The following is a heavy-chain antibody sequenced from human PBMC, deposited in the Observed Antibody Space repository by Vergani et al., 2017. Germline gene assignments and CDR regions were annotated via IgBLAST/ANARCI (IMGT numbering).Heavy chain of an antibody. CDR2: INWSSDSI. J-gene: IGHJ6*02. CDR3: ANSVIAGNVGVAYFGMDV. V-gene: IGHV3-9*01. Sequence: EVQLVESGGGLVQPGRSLRLSCAASGFTFDDYAMHWVRQAPGKGLEWVSGINWSSDSIAYADSVKGRFTISRDNAKNTVNLQMNSLRTEDTAVYFCANSVIAGNVGVAYFGMDVWGRGTTVTVSS. CDR1: GFTFDDYA. D-gene: IGHD2/OR15-2a*01.